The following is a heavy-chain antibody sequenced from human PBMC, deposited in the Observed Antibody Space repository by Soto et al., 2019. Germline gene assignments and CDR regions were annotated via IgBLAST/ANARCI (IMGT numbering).Heavy chain of an antibody. V-gene: IGHV3-15*07. D-gene: IGHD3-22*01. CDR1: GFTFSNAW. Sequence: GGSLRLSCAASGFTFSNAWMNWVRQAPGKGLEWVGRIKSKTDGGTTNYAAPVKGRFTISRDDSKNTLYLQMNSLKTEDTAVYYCTITYYYDSSGYYVHFDYWGQGTLVTVSS. CDR3: TITYYYDSSGYYVHFDY. CDR2: IKSKTDGGTT. J-gene: IGHJ4*02.